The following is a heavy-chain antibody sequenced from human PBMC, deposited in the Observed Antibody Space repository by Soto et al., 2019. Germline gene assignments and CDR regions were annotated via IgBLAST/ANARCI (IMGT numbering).Heavy chain of an antibody. CDR3: AREHNTCFMDV. CDR1: GVRCSSYD. D-gene: IGHD1-20*01. V-gene: IGHV3-48*03. CDR2: ISSSGTTI. Sequence: LRLSCAASGVRCSSYDINSVRQAPGKGLEWLSYISSSGTTIYYADSVKGRFTISRDNAKNSLYLQMNSLRAEDTALYYCAREHNTCFMDVWGQGTTDTVSS. J-gene: IGHJ6*02.